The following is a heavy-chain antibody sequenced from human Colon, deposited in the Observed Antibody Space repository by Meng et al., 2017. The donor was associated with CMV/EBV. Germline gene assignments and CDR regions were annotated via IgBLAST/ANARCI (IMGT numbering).Heavy chain of an antibody. Sequence: QVHVVQSGAEVKTPGASVKVSCKASGNTFTGYYMHWVRQAPGQGLEWMGWINPNSGGTNYAQKFQGRVTMTRDTSISTAYMELSRLRSDDTAVYYCATVSSGYYLYFQHWGQGTLVTVSS. J-gene: IGHJ1*01. V-gene: IGHV1-2*02. D-gene: IGHD3-22*01. CDR2: INPNSGGT. CDR3: ATVSSGYYLYFQH. CDR1: GNTFTGYY.